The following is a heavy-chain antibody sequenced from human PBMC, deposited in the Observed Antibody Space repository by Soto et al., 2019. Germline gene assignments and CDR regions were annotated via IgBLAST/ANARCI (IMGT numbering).Heavy chain of an antibody. D-gene: IGHD1-26*01. CDR3: AKDKGIVGATPHY. CDR1: GFTFSSYG. CDR2: ISYDGSNK. V-gene: IGHV3-30*18. Sequence: GGSLRLSCAASGFTFSSYGMHWVRQAPGKGLEWVAVISYDGSNKYYADSVKGRFTISRDNSKNTLYLQMNSLRAEDTAVYYCAKDKGIVGATPHYWGQGTLVTVSP. J-gene: IGHJ4*02.